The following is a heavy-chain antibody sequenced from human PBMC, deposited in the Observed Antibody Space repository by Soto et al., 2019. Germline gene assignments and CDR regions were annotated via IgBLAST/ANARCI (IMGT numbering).Heavy chain of an antibody. CDR3: ARGVRVKGWIQLWNILDY. J-gene: IGHJ4*02. D-gene: IGHD5-18*01. Sequence: SQTLSLTCAISGDSVSSNSAAWNWIRQSPSRGLEWLGRTYYRSKWYNDYAVSVKSRITINPDTSKNQFSLQLNSVTPEDTAVYYCARGVRVKGWIQLWNILDYWGQGTLVTVSS. V-gene: IGHV6-1*01. CDR2: TYYRSKWYN. CDR1: GDSVSSNSAA.